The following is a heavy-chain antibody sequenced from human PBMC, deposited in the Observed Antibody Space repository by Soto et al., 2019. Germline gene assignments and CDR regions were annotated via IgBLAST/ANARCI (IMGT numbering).Heavy chain of an antibody. CDR3: ARDSSYSGSYSVFDY. CDR1: GFSLSTYW. Sequence: GALRLSCAASGFSLSTYWMSSVRQAPGKGLEWVANIKQDGSRKYYVDSVKGRFTISRDNTKNSLYLQMDGLRAEDTAVYFCARDSSYSGSYSVFDYWGGGTLVTVSS. J-gene: IGHJ4*02. D-gene: IGHD1-26*01. CDR2: IKQDGSRK. V-gene: IGHV3-7*04.